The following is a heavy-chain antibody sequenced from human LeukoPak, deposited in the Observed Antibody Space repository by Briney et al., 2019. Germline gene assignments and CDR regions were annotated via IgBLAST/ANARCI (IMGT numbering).Heavy chain of an antibody. D-gene: IGHD3-10*01. Sequence: SGPTLVHPTPPLTLTCTFSGFSLSTSGVGVGWIRQPPGKALEWLALIYWDDDKRYNPSLKSRLTITKDTSKNQVVLTMTNMDPVDTATYYCAHISTMVRGVTDWFDPWGQGTLVTVSS. CDR3: AHISTMVRGVTDWFDP. J-gene: IGHJ5*02. CDR1: GFSLSTSGVG. CDR2: IYWDDDK. V-gene: IGHV2-5*02.